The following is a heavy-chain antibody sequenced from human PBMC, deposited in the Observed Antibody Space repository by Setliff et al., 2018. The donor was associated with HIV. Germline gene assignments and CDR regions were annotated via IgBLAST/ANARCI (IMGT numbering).Heavy chain of an antibody. CDR2: IYPGDSDT. V-gene: IGHV5-51*01. CDR1: GYSFTNYW. CDR3: ARHGYCSGTSCSEYYYYSGMDV. D-gene: IGHD2-2*03. Sequence: PGESLKISCKGSGYSFTNYWIGWVRQMPGKGLEWMGIIYPGDSDTRYSPSFQGQVTISADKSISTAYLQWSSLKASDTAMYYCARHGYCSGTSCSEYYYYSGMDVWGQGTTVTSP. J-gene: IGHJ6*02.